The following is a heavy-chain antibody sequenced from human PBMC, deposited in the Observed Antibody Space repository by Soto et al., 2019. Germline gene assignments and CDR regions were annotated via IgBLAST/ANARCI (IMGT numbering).Heavy chain of an antibody. D-gene: IGHD3-3*01. V-gene: IGHV4-39*01. J-gene: IGHJ3*02. CDR2: IYYSGST. Sequence: SETLSLTCTVSGGSISSSSYYWGWIRQPPGKGLEWIGSIYYSGSTFHNPSLKSRVTISVDTSKNQFSLKLSSVSAADTAVFYCARTGYDFRNGHDAFEIWGQGTMVTVSS. CDR3: ARTGYDFRNGHDAFEI. CDR1: GGSISSSSYY.